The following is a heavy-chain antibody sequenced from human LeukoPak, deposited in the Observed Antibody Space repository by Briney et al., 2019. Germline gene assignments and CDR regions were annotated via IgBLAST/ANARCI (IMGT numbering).Heavy chain of an antibody. CDR1: GFTFSSYS. CDR2: ISSSSSYI. V-gene: IGHV3-21*01. CDR3: ARFQGAHY. J-gene: IGHJ4*02. Sequence: GGSLRLSCAASGFTFSSYSMDWVCQAPGMGLEWVSSISSSSSYIHYADSVKGRFTISRDNTKNSLYLQMNSLRAEDTAVYYCARFQGAHYWGQGTLVTVSS. D-gene: IGHD4/OR15-4a*01.